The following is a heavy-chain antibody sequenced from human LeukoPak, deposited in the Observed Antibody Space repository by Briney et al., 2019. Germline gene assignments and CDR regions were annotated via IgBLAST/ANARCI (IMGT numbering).Heavy chain of an antibody. D-gene: IGHD4-11*01. CDR1: GFTFSSYS. CDR2: ISSSSSYI. J-gene: IGHJ4*02. Sequence: GGSLRLSCAASGFTFSSYSMNWVRQAPGKGLEWVSSISSSSSYIYYADSVKGRFTISRDNAKNSLYLQMNSLRAEDTAVYYCAATVTTDGFDFWGQGTLVTVSS. V-gene: IGHV3-21*01. CDR3: AATVTTDGFDF.